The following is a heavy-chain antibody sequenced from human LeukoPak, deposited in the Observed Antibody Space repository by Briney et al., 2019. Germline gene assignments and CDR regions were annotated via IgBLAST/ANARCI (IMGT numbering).Heavy chain of an antibody. D-gene: IGHD1-14*01. CDR2: IGPTGSDR. J-gene: IGHJ4*02. V-gene: IGHV3-21*06. CDR3: ATETNGRHYDY. CDR1: GLTFSTSG. Sequence: KPGGSLRLSCTASGLTFSTSGFNWVRQAPGKGLEWVASIGPTGSDRYHADSIKGRFTISRDNANNFLYLQMNSLRSEDTAVYYCATETNGRHYDYWGQGTLLTVSS.